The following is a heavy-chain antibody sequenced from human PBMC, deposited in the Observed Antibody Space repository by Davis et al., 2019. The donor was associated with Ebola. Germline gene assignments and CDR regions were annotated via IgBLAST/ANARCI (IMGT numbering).Heavy chain of an antibody. V-gene: IGHV5-51*01. CDR1: GYSFPYSW. Sequence: GESLKISCKGSGYSFPYSWIAWVRQMPGKALEWMGIIYPADSDTRYSPSFQGQVTIPADKSVSTAYLQWSSLKASDSAMYYCARRKLESGNYCDAFDIWGQGTMVTVSS. CDR2: IYPADSDT. CDR3: ARRKLESGNYCDAFDI. D-gene: IGHD1-26*01. J-gene: IGHJ3*02.